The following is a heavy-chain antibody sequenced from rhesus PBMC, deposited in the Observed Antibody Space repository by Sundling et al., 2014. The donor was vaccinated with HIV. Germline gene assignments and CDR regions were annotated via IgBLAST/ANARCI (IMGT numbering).Heavy chain of an antibody. CDR2: ISSASTYI. CDR1: GFTFSTYG. V-gene: IGHV3-136*01. D-gene: IGHD2-33*01. Sequence: EVQLVESGGGLVQPGGSLRLSCAASGFTFSTYGMSWVRQFPGKGLEWVSSISSASTYIYYADSVKGRFTISRDNAKNSLSLQMNSLRAEDTAVYYCTSVHGYCFDYWGQGVLVTVSS. CDR3: TSVHGYCFDY. J-gene: IGHJ4*01.